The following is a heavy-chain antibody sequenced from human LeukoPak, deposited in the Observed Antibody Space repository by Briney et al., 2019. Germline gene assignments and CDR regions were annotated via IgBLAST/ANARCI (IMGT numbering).Heavy chain of an antibody. J-gene: IGHJ4*02. CDR2: IYPGDSDA. Sequence: GESLKISCKGSGYSFTSYWIGWVRQMPGKGLKWMGIIYPGDSDARYSPSFQGQVTISADKSVSTAYLQWSSLKASDTAMYYCARRRDLYSGSYYPFDYWGQGTLVSVSS. CDR1: GYSFTSYW. CDR3: ARRRDLYSGSYYPFDY. V-gene: IGHV5-51*01. D-gene: IGHD1-26*01.